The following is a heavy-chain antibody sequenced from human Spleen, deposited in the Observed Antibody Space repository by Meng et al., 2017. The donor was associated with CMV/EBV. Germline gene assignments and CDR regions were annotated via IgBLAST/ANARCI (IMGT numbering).Heavy chain of an antibody. CDR2: IYYSGST. CDR3: ARVDTAMGPTYYYYGMDV. CDR1: GGSISSDN. D-gene: IGHD5-18*01. V-gene: IGHV4-59*01. J-gene: IGHJ6*02. Sequence: SEILSLTCTVSGGSISSDNWSWIRKPPGKGLEWIGYIYYSGSTNYNPSLKSRVTISVDTSKNQFSLKLSSVTAADTAVYYCARVDTAMGPTYYYYGMDVWGQGTTVTVSS.